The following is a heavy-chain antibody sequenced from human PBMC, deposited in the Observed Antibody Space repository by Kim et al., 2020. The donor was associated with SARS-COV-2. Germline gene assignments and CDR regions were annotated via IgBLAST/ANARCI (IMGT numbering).Heavy chain of an antibody. CDR3: ARLITFGGVIVQYYFDY. V-gene: IGHV4-59*08. CDR2: IYYSGST. J-gene: IGHJ4*02. Sequence: SETLSLTCTVSGGSISSYYWSWIRQPPGKGLEWIGYIYYSGSTNYNPSLKSRVTISVDTSKNQFSLKLSSVTAADTAVYYCARLITFGGVIVQYYFDYWGQGPLVTVSS. D-gene: IGHD3-16*02. CDR1: GGSISSYY.